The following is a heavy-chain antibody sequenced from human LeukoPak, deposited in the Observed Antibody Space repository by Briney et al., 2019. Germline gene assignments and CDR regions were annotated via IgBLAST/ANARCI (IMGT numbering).Heavy chain of an antibody. CDR2: ISSSGNTT. V-gene: IGHV3-11*04. J-gene: IGHJ4*02. CDR1: GFTFSDNY. D-gene: IGHD6-19*01. Sequence: PGGSLRLSCAASGFTFSDNYMSWIRQAPGKGLEWVSYISSSGNTTYYADSVKGRFSITRDNAKNSLYLQMNSLRAEDTAVYYCARDGGSAWFLDYWGQGTLVTVSS. CDR3: ARDGGSAWFLDY.